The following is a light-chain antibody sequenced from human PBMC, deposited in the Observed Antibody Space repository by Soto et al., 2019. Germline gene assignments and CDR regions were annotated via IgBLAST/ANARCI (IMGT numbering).Light chain of an antibody. CDR2: AAS. J-gene: IGKJ2*01. Sequence: AIRMTQSPSSLSSSTGDRVTITCRASQGISSYLAWYQQKPGKAPKLLIYAASTLQSGVPSRFSGSGSGTDFTLTISSLQSEDFAIYYCQQYYSYPPYTFGQGTNLEIK. V-gene: IGKV1-8*01. CDR1: QGISSY. CDR3: QQYYSYPPYT.